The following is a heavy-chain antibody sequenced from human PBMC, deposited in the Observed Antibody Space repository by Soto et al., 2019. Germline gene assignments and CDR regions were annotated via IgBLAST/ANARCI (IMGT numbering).Heavy chain of an antibody. CDR1: GGSISSDGYY. V-gene: IGHV4-31*03. CDR3: AREAGSVDTATPNFFDF. Sequence: QVQLQESGPGLVKPSETLSLTCTVTGGSISSDGYYWSWVRQHPGKGLEWIGYIFHSGSTYYNPSLQSRVTISIDTSKKQFSLRVDSVTAADTAVYYCAREAGSVDTATPNFFDFWGPGTLVTVSS. D-gene: IGHD5-18*01. J-gene: IGHJ4*02. CDR2: IFHSGST.